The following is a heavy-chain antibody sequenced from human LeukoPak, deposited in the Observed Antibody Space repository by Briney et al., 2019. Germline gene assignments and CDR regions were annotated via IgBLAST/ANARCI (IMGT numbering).Heavy chain of an antibody. CDR3: ARDGGGATFDYYYYYMDV. CDR1: GDSINNYY. Sequence: SETLSLTCTVSGDSINNYYWSWIRQTPEKGLEWIGYMSYSGRSDYGPSLKSRVTMSIDTSKNQFSLRMTSVTAADTGVYYCARDGGGATFDYYYYYMDVWGKGTTVTISS. CDR2: MSYSGRS. V-gene: IGHV4-59*01. D-gene: IGHD1-26*01. J-gene: IGHJ6*03.